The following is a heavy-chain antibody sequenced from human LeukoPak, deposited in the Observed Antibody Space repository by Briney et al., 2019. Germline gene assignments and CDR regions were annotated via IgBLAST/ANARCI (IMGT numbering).Heavy chain of an antibody. D-gene: IGHD3-22*01. CDR3: ARTPYYYDSSGYFDH. CDR2: ISSSGTTI. CDR1: GFTFSSYE. J-gene: IGHJ4*02. V-gene: IGHV3-48*03. Sequence: PGGSLRLSCAASGFTFSSYEMNWVRQAPGKGLDWVSFISSSGTTIYYADSVKGRFTISRDNAKNSLYLQIHSLRAEDTAVYYCARTPYYYDSSGYFDHWGQGTLVTVSS.